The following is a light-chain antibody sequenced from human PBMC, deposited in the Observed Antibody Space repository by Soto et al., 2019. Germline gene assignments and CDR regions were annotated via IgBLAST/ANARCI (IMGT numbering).Light chain of an antibody. V-gene: IGLV2-14*01. CDR3: RSYTSSFYV. Sequence: QSVLTQPASVSGSPGQSITISCTGTSSDVCGYNYVSWYQQHPGKAPKLMIYDVSNRPSGVSTRWSGSKSGTTASLTISGMQAEAGDEHYCRSYTSSFYVFDTGTKLTV. CDR2: DVS. J-gene: IGLJ1*01. CDR1: SSDVCGYNY.